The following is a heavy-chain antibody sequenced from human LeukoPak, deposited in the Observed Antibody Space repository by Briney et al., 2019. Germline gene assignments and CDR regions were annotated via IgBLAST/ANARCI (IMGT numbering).Heavy chain of an antibody. D-gene: IGHD2-21*02. V-gene: IGHV4-34*01. CDR2: TNHSGST. CDR1: GGSFSGYY. J-gene: IGHJ4*02. Sequence: SETLSLTCAVYGGSFSGYYWSWIRQPPGKGLEGIGETNHSGSTNYNPSLKSRVTISVDTSKNQFSLKLSSVTAADTAVYYCARGGAYCGGDCYFDYWGQGTLVTVSS. CDR3: ARGGAYCGGDCYFDY.